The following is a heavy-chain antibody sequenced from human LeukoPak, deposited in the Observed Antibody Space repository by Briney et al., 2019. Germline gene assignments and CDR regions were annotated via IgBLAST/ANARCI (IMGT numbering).Heavy chain of an antibody. D-gene: IGHD2-8*02. CDR2: IFPSGGEI. J-gene: IGHJ4*02. V-gene: IGHV3-23*01. CDR1: GFTFSTFA. CDR3: ATYRQVLLPFES. Sequence: GGSLRLSCAASGFTFSTFAMIWVRHPPGKGLEWVSSIFPSGGEIHYADSVRGRFTISRDNSKSTLSLQMNSLRAEDTAIYYCATYRQVLLPFESWGQGTLVTVSS.